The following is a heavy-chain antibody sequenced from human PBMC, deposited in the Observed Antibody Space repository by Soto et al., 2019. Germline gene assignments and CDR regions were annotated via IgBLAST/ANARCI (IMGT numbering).Heavy chain of an antibody. CDR3: ASPMVRGIIDY. CDR1: GGSFSGYY. V-gene: IGHV4-34*01. D-gene: IGHD3-10*01. CDR2: INHSGST. J-gene: IGHJ4*02. Sequence: SETLSLACAVYGGSFSGYYWNWVRQPPGKGLEWIGEINHSGSTNYNASLKSRVTISADTSRNQFSLKLSSVTAADTAVYYCASPMVRGIIDYWGQGTLVTVSA.